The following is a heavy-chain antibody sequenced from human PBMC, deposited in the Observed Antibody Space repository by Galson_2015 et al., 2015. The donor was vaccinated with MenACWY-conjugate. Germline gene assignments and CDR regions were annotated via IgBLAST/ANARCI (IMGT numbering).Heavy chain of an antibody. CDR1: GYTFTTYA. V-gene: IGHV1-3*01. CDR2: INPANGNT. D-gene: IGHD2-2*01. CDR3: VRENIVVVPASLPRGYLDY. J-gene: IGHJ4*02. Sequence: SVKVSCKASGYTFTTYAMHWVRQAPGQRLEWMGWINPANGNTQSSQNFQGRLTFTRDTSATTVYMELSSLRSEDTGMFYCVRENIVVVPASLPRGYLDYRGQGNLVTVSS.